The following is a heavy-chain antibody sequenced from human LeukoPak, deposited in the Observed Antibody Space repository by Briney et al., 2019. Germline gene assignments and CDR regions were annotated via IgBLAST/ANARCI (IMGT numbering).Heavy chain of an antibody. Sequence: LTGGSLRFSCAASGFSFRSYAMSWVRQAPGKGLEWVSALNGGSGSTYYADSVEGRFTISRDNSKSTVYLEMSNLRAEDSAVYYCARDAFDYQYYFGMGVWGQGTTVAVSS. CDR2: LNGGSGST. CDR3: ARDAFDYQYYFGMGV. J-gene: IGHJ6*02. V-gene: IGHV3-23*01. CDR1: GFSFRSYA. D-gene: IGHD3-9*01.